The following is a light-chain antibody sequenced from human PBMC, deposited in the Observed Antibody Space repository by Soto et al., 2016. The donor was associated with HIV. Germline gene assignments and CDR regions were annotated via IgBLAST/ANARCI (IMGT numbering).Light chain of an antibody. CDR1: QSVGSS. J-gene: IGKJ4*01. V-gene: IGKV1-39*01. CDR3: QQSYSMSLT. Sequence: DIQMTQSPSSLSASIGDRVTITCRASQSVGSSLNWYQQRPGTAPKLLIYGAANLRSGVPSRFSGSGSGTDFTLTISSLQPEDFATYYCQQSYSMSLTFGGGTEGGD. CDR2: GAA.